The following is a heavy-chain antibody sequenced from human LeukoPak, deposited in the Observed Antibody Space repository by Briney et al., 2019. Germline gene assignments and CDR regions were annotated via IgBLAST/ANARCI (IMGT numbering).Heavy chain of an antibody. CDR1: GGSFSGYY. CDR2: INHSGST. CDR3: ARIVRGQLWFTPRRDAFDI. V-gene: IGHV4-34*01. Sequence: SETLSLTCAVYGGSFSGYYWSWIRQPPGNGLEWIGEINHSGSTNYNPSLKSRVTISVDTSKNQFSLKLSSVTAADTAVYYCARIVRGQLWFTPRRDAFDIWGQGTMVTVSS. J-gene: IGHJ3*02. D-gene: IGHD3-10*01.